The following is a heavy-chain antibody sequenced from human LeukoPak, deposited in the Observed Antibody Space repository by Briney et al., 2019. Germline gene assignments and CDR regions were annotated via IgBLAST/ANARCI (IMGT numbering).Heavy chain of an antibody. Sequence: PGGSLRLSCAASGFTFSSYSMNWVRQAPGKGLEWVSYISSSSTIYYADSVKGRFTISRDNAKNSLYLQMDSLRVEDTAVYYCARDPPSRGTRYFDYWGQGILVTVSS. D-gene: IGHD3-16*01. J-gene: IGHJ4*02. V-gene: IGHV3-48*01. CDR1: GFTFSSYS. CDR3: ARDPPSRGTRYFDY. CDR2: ISSSSTI.